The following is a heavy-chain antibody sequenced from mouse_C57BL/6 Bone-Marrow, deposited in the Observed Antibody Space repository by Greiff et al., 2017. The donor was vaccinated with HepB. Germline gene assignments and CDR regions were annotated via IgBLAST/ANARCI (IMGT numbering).Heavy chain of an antibody. CDR1: GYSITSGYY. V-gene: IGHV3-6*01. Sequence: EVKVEESGPGLVKPSQSLSLTCSVTGYSITSGYYWNWIRQFPGNKLEWMGYISYDGSNNYNPSLKNRISITRDTSKNQFFLKLNSVTTEDTATYYCARDGSSHYYWGQGTSVTVSS. CDR3: ARDGSSHYY. J-gene: IGHJ4*01. CDR2: ISYDGSN. D-gene: IGHD1-1*01.